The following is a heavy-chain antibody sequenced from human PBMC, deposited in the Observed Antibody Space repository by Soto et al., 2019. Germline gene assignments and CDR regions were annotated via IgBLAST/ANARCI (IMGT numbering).Heavy chain of an antibody. CDR2: IYYSWST. D-gene: IGHD6-19*01. CDR3: ARDGSSGRYFDY. Sequence: QVQLQESGPGLVKPSQTLSLTCTVSGGSISSGGYYWSWIRQHPWKGLEWTGYIYYSWSTYYNPSLKSRVTISVDTSNNQFSLKLSSVTAADTAVYYCARDGSSGRYFDYWGQGTLVTVSS. CDR1: GGSISSGGYY. J-gene: IGHJ4*02. V-gene: IGHV4-31*03.